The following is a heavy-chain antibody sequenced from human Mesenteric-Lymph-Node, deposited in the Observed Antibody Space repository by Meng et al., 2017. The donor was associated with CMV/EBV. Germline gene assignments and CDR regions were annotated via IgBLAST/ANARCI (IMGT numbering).Heavy chain of an antibody. D-gene: IGHD2-21*01. J-gene: IGHJ5*02. V-gene: IGHV4-59*01. CDR3: ARSVWVGYCGGCQWFDP. Sequence: SETLSLTCTVSGGSISSYYWSWIRQPPGKGLEWIGYIYYSGSTNYNPSLKSRVTISVDTSKNQFSLKLSSVTAADTAVYYCARSVWVGYCGGCQWFDPWGQGTLVTVSS. CDR1: GGSISSYY. CDR2: IYYSGST.